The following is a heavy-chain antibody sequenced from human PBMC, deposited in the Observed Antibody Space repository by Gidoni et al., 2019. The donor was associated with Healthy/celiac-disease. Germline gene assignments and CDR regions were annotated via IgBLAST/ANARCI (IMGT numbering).Heavy chain of an antibody. V-gene: IGHV3-7*01. Sequence: EVQLVESGGGLVQPGGSLRLSCAASGFTFSSYWMSWVRQAPGKGLEWVANIKQDGSEKYYVDSVKGRFTISRDNAKNSLYLQMNSLRAEDTAVYYCARDGPTGHYYFDYWGQGTLVTVSS. CDR1: GFTFSSYW. J-gene: IGHJ4*02. D-gene: IGHD3-9*01. CDR2: IKQDGSEK. CDR3: ARDGPTGHYYFDY.